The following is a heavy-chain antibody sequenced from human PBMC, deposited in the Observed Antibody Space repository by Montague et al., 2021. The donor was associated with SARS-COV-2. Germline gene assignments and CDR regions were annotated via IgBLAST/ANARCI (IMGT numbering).Heavy chain of an antibody. CDR3: ARQYIGYNRRFDY. J-gene: IGHJ4*02. Sequence: SETLSLTCTVSGSISGYYWTWIRQSAGKGLEWIGRISSSGGIDYNASLKSRVTMSLDTSKIQLSLKLSSVTAADTAVYYCARQYIGYNRRFDYWGQGAPVTVSP. D-gene: IGHD5-12*01. CDR1: GSISGYY. CDR2: ISSSGGI. V-gene: IGHV4-4*07.